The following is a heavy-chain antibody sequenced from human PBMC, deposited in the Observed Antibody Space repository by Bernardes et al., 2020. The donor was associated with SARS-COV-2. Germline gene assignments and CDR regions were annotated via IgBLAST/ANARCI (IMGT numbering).Heavy chain of an antibody. CDR3: ARVVTIGTGGLRY. D-gene: IGHD5-12*01. Sequence: VGSLILSCGASGFTFRSHWMHWVRQAPGKGLVWVARISSEGSSTNYADFATGRFTISRDNAKNTLYLQMNSLRAEDTALYYCARVVTIGTGGLRYWGQGTLVTVSS. V-gene: IGHV3-74*01. CDR2: ISSEGSST. J-gene: IGHJ4*02. CDR1: GFTFRSHW.